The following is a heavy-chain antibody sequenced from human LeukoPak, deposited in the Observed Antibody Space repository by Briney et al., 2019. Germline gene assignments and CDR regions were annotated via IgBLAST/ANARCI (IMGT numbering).Heavy chain of an antibody. D-gene: IGHD2-2*01. V-gene: IGHV1-18*01. Sequence: ASVKVSCKAPGYTFTSYGISWVRQAPGQGLEWMGWISAYNGNTNYAQKLQGRVTMTTDTSTSTAYMELRSLRSDDTAVYYCARSSFFLVGSSSLEAFDIWGQGTMVTVSS. CDR2: ISAYNGNT. CDR1: GYTFTSYG. CDR3: ARSSFFLVGSSSLEAFDI. J-gene: IGHJ3*02.